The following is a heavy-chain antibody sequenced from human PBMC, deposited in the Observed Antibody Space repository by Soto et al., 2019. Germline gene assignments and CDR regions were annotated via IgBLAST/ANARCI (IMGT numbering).Heavy chain of an antibody. CDR2: ISWNSGSI. D-gene: IGHD6-19*01. V-gene: IGHV3-9*01. Sequence: ELQLVESGGGLVQPGRSLRLSCAASGFTFDDYAMHWVRQAPGKGLEWVSGISWNSGSIGYADSVKGRFTISRDNAKNSLYLQMNSLRAEDTALYYCAKGDSSGWLPFDYWGQGTLVTVSS. CDR3: AKGDSSGWLPFDY. CDR1: GFTFDDYA. J-gene: IGHJ4*02.